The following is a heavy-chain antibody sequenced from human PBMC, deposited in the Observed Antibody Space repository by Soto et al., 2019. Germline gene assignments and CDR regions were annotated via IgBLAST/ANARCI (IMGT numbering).Heavy chain of an antibody. CDR3: ACASLYVYHFDY. CDR1: GGSVSSGSYY. D-gene: IGHD5-18*01. J-gene: IGHJ4*01. Sequence: SETLSLTCTVSGGSVSSGSYYWSWIRQPPGKGLEWIGYIYYKGITNYNPSLKSRVTISIDTSKNQFSLNLTSVTAADTAVYYCACASLYVYHFDYWGPGTLLTVSS. V-gene: IGHV4-61*01. CDR2: IYYKGIT.